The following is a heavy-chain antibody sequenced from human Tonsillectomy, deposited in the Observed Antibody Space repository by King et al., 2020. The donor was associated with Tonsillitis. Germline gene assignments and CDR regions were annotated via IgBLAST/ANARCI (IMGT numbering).Heavy chain of an antibody. D-gene: IGHD1-20*01. J-gene: IGHJ4*02. Sequence: DVQLVESGGGLVQPGGSLRLSCAASGFIFRNYGMNWVRQAPGKGLEWVSYISGRSRTIYSADSVKGRFTISRDNGKNSLYLQIHSLRADDTAVYYCAGGYLDSSLISPFDFWGQGTLVTVSS. CDR1: GFIFRNYG. CDR2: ISGRSRTI. CDR3: AGGYLDSSLISPFDF. V-gene: IGHV3-48*01.